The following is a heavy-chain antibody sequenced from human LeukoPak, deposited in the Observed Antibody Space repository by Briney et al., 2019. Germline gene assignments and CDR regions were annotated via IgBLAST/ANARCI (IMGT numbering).Heavy chain of an antibody. V-gene: IGHV1-69*06. CDR3: ARGNGSSSWYDYYYYYMDV. Sequence: ASVKVSCKASGGTFSSYAISWVRQAPGQGLEWMGGIIPIFGTANYAQKFQGRVTITADKSTSTAYMELSSLRSEDTAVYYCARGNGSSSWYDYYYYYMDVWAKGPRSPSP. J-gene: IGHJ6*03. CDR1: GGTFSSYA. D-gene: IGHD6-13*01. CDR2: IIPIFGTA.